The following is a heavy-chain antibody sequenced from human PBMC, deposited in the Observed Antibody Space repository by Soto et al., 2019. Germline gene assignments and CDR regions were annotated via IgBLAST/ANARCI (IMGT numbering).Heavy chain of an antibody. V-gene: IGHV3-23*01. D-gene: IGHD3-3*01. CDR3: AKATTGYYFWTGYEYYFDS. CDR1: GFTFSSYA. Sequence: EVQLLESGGGLVQPGGSLRLSCAASGFTFSSYAMSWVRQAPGKGLEWVADISGSGGSTYYADSVKGRFTISRDNSKNTLNLQKNSQRAEDTAVYYCAKATTGYYFWTGYEYYFDSWGQGTLVTVSS. CDR2: ISGSGGST. J-gene: IGHJ4*02.